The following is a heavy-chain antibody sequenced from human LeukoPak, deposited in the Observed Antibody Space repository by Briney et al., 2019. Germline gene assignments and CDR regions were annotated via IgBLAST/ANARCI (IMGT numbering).Heavy chain of an antibody. CDR3: ATKSGTYYNY. CDR1: GFTFSNYG. Sequence: GGSLRLSCAASGFTFSNYGMNWVRQAPGKGLEWVANIKQDGSEKYYVDSVKGRFTISRDNAKKSLYLQINSLRTEDTAVYYCATKSGTYYNYWGRGSLVTVSS. V-gene: IGHV3-7*03. J-gene: IGHJ4*02. D-gene: IGHD1-26*01. CDR2: IKQDGSEK.